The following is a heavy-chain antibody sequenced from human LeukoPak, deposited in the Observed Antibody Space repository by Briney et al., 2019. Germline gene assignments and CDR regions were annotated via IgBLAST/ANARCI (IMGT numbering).Heavy chain of an antibody. CDR2: IYSGGTA. D-gene: IGHD2-2*01. V-gene: IGHV3-66*01. CDR1: GFTVSSNY. CDR3: ARDMGGVPAAINY. J-gene: IGHJ4*02. Sequence: GGSLRLSCAASGFTVSSNYMSWVRQAPGKGLEWVSVIYSGGTAYYADSVKGRFTISRDNSKNTLYLQMNSLRAEDTAVYYCARDMGGVPAAINYWGQGTLVTVSS.